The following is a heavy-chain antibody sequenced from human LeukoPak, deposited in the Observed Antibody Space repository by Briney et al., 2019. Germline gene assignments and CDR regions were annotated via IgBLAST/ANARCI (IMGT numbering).Heavy chain of an antibody. D-gene: IGHD2-21*02. V-gene: IGHV1-18*01. J-gene: IGHJ4*02. CDR3: ARYLFSYVGGDCSEYFDY. Sequence: ASVKVSCKASGYTFTSYGISWVRLAPGQGLEWMGWISAYNGNTNYAQKLQGRVTMTTDTSTSTAYMELRSLRSDDTAVYYCARYLFSYVGGDCSEYFDYWGQGTLVTVSS. CDR2: ISAYNGNT. CDR1: GYTFTSYG.